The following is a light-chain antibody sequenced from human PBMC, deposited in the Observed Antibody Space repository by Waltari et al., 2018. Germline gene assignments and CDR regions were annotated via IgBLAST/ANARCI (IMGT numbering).Light chain of an antibody. CDR2: KAT. J-gene: IGLJ3*02. CDR3: QSADNTGTYWL. CDR1: ILSTHY. V-gene: IGLV3-25*03. Sequence: SYELTQPPSVSVSPGQTARITCSGDILSTHYAFWYQHKPGQAPVVLIRKATERPSGTPERFSGSSSGATVTLTISGVQAEDEGDYYCQSADNTGTYWLFGGGTKVTVL.